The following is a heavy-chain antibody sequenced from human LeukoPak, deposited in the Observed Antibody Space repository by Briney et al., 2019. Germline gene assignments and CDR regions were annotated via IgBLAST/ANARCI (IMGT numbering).Heavy chain of an antibody. CDR2: ITPILGIA. Sequence: SVKVSCKASGGTFSSYAISWVRQAPGQGLEWMGRITPILGIANYAQKFQGRVTITADKSTSTAYMELSSLRSEDTAVYYCARAARTAAAPYGMDVWGQGTTVTVSS. CDR3: ARAARTAAAPYGMDV. V-gene: IGHV1-69*04. J-gene: IGHJ6*02. D-gene: IGHD6-13*01. CDR1: GGTFSSYA.